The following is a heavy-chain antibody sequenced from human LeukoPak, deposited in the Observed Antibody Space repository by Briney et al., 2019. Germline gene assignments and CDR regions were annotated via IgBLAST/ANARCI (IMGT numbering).Heavy chain of an antibody. Sequence: SETLSLTCTVSGYSISSGYYWGWIRQPPGKGLEWIGSIYHSGSTYYNPSLKSRVTISVDTSKNQFSLKLSSVTAADTAVYYCAREVGSYYDSPGLFDYWGQGTLVTVSS. V-gene: IGHV4-38-2*02. CDR3: AREVGSYYDSPGLFDY. J-gene: IGHJ4*02. CDR2: IYHSGST. D-gene: IGHD3-22*01. CDR1: GYSISSGYY.